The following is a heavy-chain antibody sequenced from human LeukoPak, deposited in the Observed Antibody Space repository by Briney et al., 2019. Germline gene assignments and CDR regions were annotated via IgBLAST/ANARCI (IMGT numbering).Heavy chain of an antibody. D-gene: IGHD3-10*01. CDR3: AKAMVRGAITAFDY. CDR2: IRYDGSNK. CDR1: GFTFSSYG. J-gene: IGHJ4*02. V-gene: IGHV3-30*02. Sequence: GGSLRLSCAASGFTFSSYGMHWVRQAPGKGLEWVAFIRYDGSNKYYADSVKGRFTISRDNSKNTLYLQMNSLRAEDTAVYYCAKAMVRGAITAFDYWGQGTLVTVSS.